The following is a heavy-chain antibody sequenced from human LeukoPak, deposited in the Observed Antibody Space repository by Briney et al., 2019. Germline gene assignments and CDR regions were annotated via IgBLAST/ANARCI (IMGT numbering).Heavy chain of an antibody. CDR3: ANQDGSGSYYNVAFGAFDI. D-gene: IGHD3-10*01. CDR1: GVTFSRNA. Sequence: GGSLRLSCAASGVTFSRNAMSWVRQAPGKGLERVSSISGNGGSTYYADSVKGRFTISRDKSKNTLYLQMNSLRAEDTAVYYCANQDGSGSYYNVAFGAFDIWGQGTMVTVSS. J-gene: IGHJ3*02. V-gene: IGHV3-23*01. CDR2: ISGNGGST.